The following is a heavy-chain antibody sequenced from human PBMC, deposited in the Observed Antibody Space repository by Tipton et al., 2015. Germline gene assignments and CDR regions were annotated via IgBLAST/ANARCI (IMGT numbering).Heavy chain of an antibody. Sequence: QSGAEVKKPGSSVKVSCKASGGTFSSFAISWLRQAPGQGLDWMGGIIPILGTPIHAQNFQGRVTITADESTSTAYMELSSLRSEDTAVYYCARDPGLRVFDIWGQGTMVTVSS. D-gene: IGHD3-16*01. CDR3: ARDPGLRVFDI. CDR1: GGTFSSFA. CDR2: IIPILGTP. J-gene: IGHJ3*02. V-gene: IGHV1-69*01.